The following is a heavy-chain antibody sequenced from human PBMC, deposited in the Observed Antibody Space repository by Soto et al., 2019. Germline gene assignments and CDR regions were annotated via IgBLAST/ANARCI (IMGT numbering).Heavy chain of an antibody. D-gene: IGHD2-2*02. CDR2: ISSSSSTI. V-gene: IGHV3-48*02. CDR1: GFTFNTYA. J-gene: IGHJ5*02. CDR3: ARGGAQIILVPAALRAGDWFDP. Sequence: EVQLVESGGGLVQPGGSLRLSCTASGFTFNTYAMNWVRQAPGKGLEWVSYISSSSSTIYYADSVKGRLTISRDNAKNSLFLQMNSLRDEDTAVYYCARGGAQIILVPAALRAGDWFDPWGQGTLVTVSS.